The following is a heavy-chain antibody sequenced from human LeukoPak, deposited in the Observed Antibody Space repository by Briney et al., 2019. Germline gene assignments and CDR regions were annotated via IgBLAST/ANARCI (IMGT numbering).Heavy chain of an antibody. CDR1: GFTFGDYA. J-gene: IGHJ4*02. Sequence: GGSLRLSCIASGFTFGDYAMSWVRQAPGKGLEWVSGISGNGVSTGYADSVKGRFTTSRGNSKNTLHLQMNSLRAEDSAIYYCAKAGGNYVFDYWGQGTLVTVSS. V-gene: IGHV3-23*01. CDR3: AKAGGNYVFDY. CDR2: ISGNGVST. D-gene: IGHD1-7*01.